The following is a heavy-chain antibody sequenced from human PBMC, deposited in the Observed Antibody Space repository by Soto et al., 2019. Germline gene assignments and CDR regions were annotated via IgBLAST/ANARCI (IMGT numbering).Heavy chain of an antibody. CDR1: GGSISSGGYY. J-gene: IGHJ3*02. Sequence: QVQLQESGPGLVKPSQTLSLTCTVSGGSISSGGYYWSWIRQHPGKGLEWIGYIYYSGSTYYNPSLKSRVTISVDTSKNQFSLKLSSVTAADTAVYYCASWNYYDSSGYYWGDAFDIWGQGTMVTVSS. V-gene: IGHV4-31*03. CDR3: ASWNYYDSSGYYWGDAFDI. D-gene: IGHD3-22*01. CDR2: IYYSGST.